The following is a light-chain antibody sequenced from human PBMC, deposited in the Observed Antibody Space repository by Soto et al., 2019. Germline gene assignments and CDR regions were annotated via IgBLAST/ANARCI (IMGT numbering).Light chain of an antibody. Sequence: QSVLTQPASVSGSPGQSITISCTGTSSDVGGYNYVSWYQQHPGKAPKLMIYEVSNRPSGVSNRFSGSKSGNTASLTISGLQAEDEADYNCSSYTSSSTPLFGGGTKVTVL. CDR2: EVS. CDR3: SSYTSSSTPL. CDR1: SSDVGGYNY. J-gene: IGLJ2*01. V-gene: IGLV2-14*01.